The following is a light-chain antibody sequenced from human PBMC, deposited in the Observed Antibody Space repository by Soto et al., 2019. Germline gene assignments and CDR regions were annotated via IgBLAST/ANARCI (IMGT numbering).Light chain of an antibody. CDR3: QQYNNWPPIT. Sequence: EIMMTQSPATLSVSPGGRATLSCRASQSVSSSLAWYQQKPGQAPRLLIYGASTRATGTPARFSGSGSGTEFTLTISSLQSEDFAVYYCQQYNNWPPITFGQGTRLEMK. V-gene: IGKV3-15*01. CDR2: GAS. CDR1: QSVSSS. J-gene: IGKJ5*01.